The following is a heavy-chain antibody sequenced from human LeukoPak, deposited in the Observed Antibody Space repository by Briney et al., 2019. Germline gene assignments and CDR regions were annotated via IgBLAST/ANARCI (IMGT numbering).Heavy chain of an antibody. CDR3: ARDRVGAPNYYYGMDV. Sequence: GGSLRLSCAASGFTVSSNYMSWVRQAPGKGLEWVSVIYSGGNTYYADSVKGRFTISRDNSKNTLYLQMNSLRAEDTAVYYCARDRVGAPNYYYGMDVWGQGTTVTVSS. V-gene: IGHV3-66*01. J-gene: IGHJ6*02. CDR2: IYSGGNT. D-gene: IGHD1-26*01. CDR1: GFTVSSNY.